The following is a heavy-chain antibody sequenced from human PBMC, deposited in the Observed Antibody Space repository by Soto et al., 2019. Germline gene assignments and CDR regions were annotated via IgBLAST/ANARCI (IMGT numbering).Heavy chain of an antibody. CDR1: GFTFSDYV. CDR3: AKSARGDGYKNAFDV. D-gene: IGHD5-12*01. V-gene: IGHV3-23*01. J-gene: IGHJ3*01. Sequence: EVQVLDSGAGLVQPGGSLRLSSAASGFTFSDYVMGWVRKAPGKGLEWVSAISGPGGSTYYSDSVKGRFTISRDNSENTVYLQMNSVRAEDTALYHCAKSARGDGYKNAFDVWGQGTMVTVSS. CDR2: ISGPGGST.